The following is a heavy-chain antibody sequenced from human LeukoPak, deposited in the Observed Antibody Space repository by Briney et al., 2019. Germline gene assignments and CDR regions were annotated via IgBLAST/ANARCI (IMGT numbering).Heavy chain of an antibody. CDR1: GFTFSSYW. V-gene: IGHV3-7*04. D-gene: IGHD6-13*01. J-gene: IGHJ4*02. CDR2: IKQDGSEK. CDR3: ARGYSSSCGSYNDY. Sequence: GGSLRLSCAASGFTFSSYWMSWVRQAPGKGLEWVANIKQDGSEKYYVDSVKGRFTISRDNAKNSLYLQMNSLRAGDTAVYYCARGYSSSCGSYNDYWGQGTLVTVSS.